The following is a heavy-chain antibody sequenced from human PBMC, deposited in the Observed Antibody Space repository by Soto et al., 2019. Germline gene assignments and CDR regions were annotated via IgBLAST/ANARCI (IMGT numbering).Heavy chain of an antibody. CDR3: AREVYRYSSGWYGSY. CDR1: GFTVSTNY. Sequence: SLRLSCAASGFTVSTNYMSWVRQAPGKGLEWVSVIYTGGKTYYADSVKGRFTISRDNSKNTLYLQMNSLRAEDTAVYYCAREVYRYSSGWYGSYWGQGTLVTV. CDR2: IYTGGKT. V-gene: IGHV3-66*01. J-gene: IGHJ4*02. D-gene: IGHD6-19*01.